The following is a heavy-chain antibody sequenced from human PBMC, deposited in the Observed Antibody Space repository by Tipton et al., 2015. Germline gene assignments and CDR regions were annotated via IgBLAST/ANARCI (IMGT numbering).Heavy chain of an antibody. V-gene: IGHV4-4*02. J-gene: IGHJ4*02. CDR3: ARDGPYSSTWDFDY. CDR2: IYHSGNT. D-gene: IGHD6-13*01. CDR1: GGSISSSNW. Sequence: SLRLSCAVSGGSISSSNWWSWVRQPPGKKLEWIGEIYHSGNTNYNPSHKSRVTISVDKSKNQFSLKLSSVTAAGTAVYYCARDGPYSSTWDFDYWGQGTLVTVSS.